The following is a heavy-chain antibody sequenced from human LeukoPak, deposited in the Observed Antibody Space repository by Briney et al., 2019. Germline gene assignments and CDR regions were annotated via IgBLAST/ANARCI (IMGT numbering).Heavy chain of an antibody. Sequence: GGSLRLSCAASGFTVSSNYMSWVRQAPGKGLEWVSVIYSGGSTYYADSVKGRFTISRDNSKNTLYLQMNSLRAEDTAVYYCAKDLGGDTAMAKYAFDIWGQGTMVTVSS. CDR1: GFTVSSNY. J-gene: IGHJ3*02. CDR2: IYSGGST. V-gene: IGHV3-53*05. D-gene: IGHD5-18*01. CDR3: AKDLGGDTAMAKYAFDI.